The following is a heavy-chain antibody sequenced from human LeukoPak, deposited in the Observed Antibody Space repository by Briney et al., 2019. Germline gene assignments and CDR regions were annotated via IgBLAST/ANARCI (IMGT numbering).Heavy chain of an antibody. V-gene: IGHV3-21*04. J-gene: IGHJ6*02. CDR1: GFTFSAYS. D-gene: IGHD1-26*01. Sequence: GGSLRLSCAVSGFTFSAYSMNWVRQAPGKGLEWVSSITSDSSYMYYADSVKGRFTISRDNAKNSLYLQMNSLRAEDTAVYYCARDGTPYYYYYGMDVWGQGTTVTVSS. CDR3: ARDGTPYYYYYGMDV. CDR2: ITSDSSYM.